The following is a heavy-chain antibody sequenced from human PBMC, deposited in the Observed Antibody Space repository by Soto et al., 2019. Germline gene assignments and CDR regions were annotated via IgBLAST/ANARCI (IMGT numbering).Heavy chain of an antibody. Sequence: SETLSLTCAVYGGSFSGYYWSWIRQPPGKGLEWIGEINHSGSTNYNPSLKSRVTISVDTSNNQFSLKLSSVTAADTAVYYCARSLTVTNEYNWFDAWGEGTLVTVSS. V-gene: IGHV4-34*01. CDR2: INHSGST. CDR3: ARSLTVTNEYNWFDA. J-gene: IGHJ5*02. D-gene: IGHD4-17*01. CDR1: GGSFSGYY.